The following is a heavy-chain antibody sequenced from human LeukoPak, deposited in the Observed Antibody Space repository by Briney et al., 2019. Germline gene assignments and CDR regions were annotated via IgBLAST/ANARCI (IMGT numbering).Heavy chain of an antibody. CDR3: ANGRYSYGYKNAFDI. CDR2: ISSSGSTI. Sequence: GGSLRLSCAASGFTFSDYYMSWIRQAPGKGLEWVSYISSSGSTIYYADSVKGRFTIFRDNAKNSLYLQMNSLRAEDTAVYYCANGRYSYGYKNAFDIWGQGTMVTVSS. D-gene: IGHD5-18*01. CDR1: GFTFSDYY. J-gene: IGHJ3*02. V-gene: IGHV3-11*04.